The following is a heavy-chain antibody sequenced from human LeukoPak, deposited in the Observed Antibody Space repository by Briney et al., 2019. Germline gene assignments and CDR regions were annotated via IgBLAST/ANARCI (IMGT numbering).Heavy chain of an antibody. D-gene: IGHD2-15*01. J-gene: IGHJ4*02. V-gene: IGHV3-21*01. CDR1: GFTFSSYS. CDR3: ARDIVVVVAATGLDY. CDR2: ISSSSSYI. Sequence: GGSLRLSCAASGFTFSSYSMNWVRRAPGKGLEWVSSISSSSSYIYYADSVKGRFTISRDNAKNSLYLQMNSLRAEDTAVYYCARDIVVVVAATGLDYWGQGTLVTVSS.